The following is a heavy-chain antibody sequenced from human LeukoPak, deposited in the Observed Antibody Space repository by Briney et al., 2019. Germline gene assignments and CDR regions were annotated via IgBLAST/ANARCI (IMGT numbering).Heavy chain of an antibody. CDR1: GYTFTGYY. CDR2: INPNSGGT. V-gene: IGHV1-2*02. D-gene: IGHD3-9*01. Sequence: ASVKVSCKASGYTFTGYYMHWVRQAPGQGLEWMGWINPNSGGTNYAQKFQGRVTTTRDTSISTAYMELSRLRSDDTAVYYCARVYDILTGYYNAIYGYWGQGTLVTVSS. CDR3: ARVYDILTGYYNAIYGY. J-gene: IGHJ4*02.